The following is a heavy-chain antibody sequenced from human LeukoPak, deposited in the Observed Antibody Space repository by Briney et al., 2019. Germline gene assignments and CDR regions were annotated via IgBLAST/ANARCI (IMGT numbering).Heavy chain of an antibody. CDR2: ISYSGST. V-gene: IGHV4-59*01. CDR3: ARDGAYYYDSSGYYDY. CDR1: DGSISSYY. D-gene: IGHD3-22*01. Sequence: KPSETLSLTCTVSDGSISSYYWGWIRQPPGKGLEWIGYISYSGSTNYNPSLKSRVTISVDTSKNQLSLKLSSVTAADTAVYYCARDGAYYYDSSGYYDYWGQGTLVTVSS. J-gene: IGHJ4*02.